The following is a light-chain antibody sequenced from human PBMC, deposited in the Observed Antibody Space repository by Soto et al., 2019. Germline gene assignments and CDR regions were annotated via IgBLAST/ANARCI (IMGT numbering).Light chain of an antibody. J-gene: IGKJ5*01. CDR2: DVS. CDR1: QGLASSA. Sequence: AIQLTQSPSSLSASVGDRVTITCRASQGLASSAFAWYQQKPGKAPKLLIYDVSNLQSGVPSRFSGSGSGTDFSLTISSLQPEDFAAYYCQQSDIYPLTFGQGTRLEIK. V-gene: IGKV1-13*02. CDR3: QQSDIYPLT.